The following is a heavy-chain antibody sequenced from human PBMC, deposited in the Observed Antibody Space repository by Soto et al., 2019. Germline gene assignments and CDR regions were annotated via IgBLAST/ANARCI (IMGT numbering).Heavy chain of an antibody. CDR3: ARGDWFHP. Sequence: SETLSLTCTVSGGSISSGDYYWNWIRQPPGKGLEWIGYIYYTGTTKYNPSLKSRATLSVDTAKNRFSLNLTSLTAADTAVYHCARGDWFHPWGQGTLVTVSS. CDR1: GGSISSGDYY. V-gene: IGHV4-30-4*01. J-gene: IGHJ5*02. CDR2: IYYTGTT.